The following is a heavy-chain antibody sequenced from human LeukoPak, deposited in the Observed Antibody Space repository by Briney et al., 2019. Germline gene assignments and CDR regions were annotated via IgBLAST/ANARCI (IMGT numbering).Heavy chain of an antibody. CDR2: ISYDGSNK. D-gene: IGHD2-2*01. CDR3: AKRIRYCSSTSCSDYYYGMDV. CDR1: GFTFSSYG. J-gene: IGHJ6*02. Sequence: GGSLRLSCAASGFTFSSYGMHWVRQAPGKGLEWVAVISYDGSNKYYADSVKGRFTISRDNSKNTLYLQMNSLRAEDTAVYYCAKRIRYCSSTSCSDYYYGMDVWGHGTTVTVSS. V-gene: IGHV3-30*18.